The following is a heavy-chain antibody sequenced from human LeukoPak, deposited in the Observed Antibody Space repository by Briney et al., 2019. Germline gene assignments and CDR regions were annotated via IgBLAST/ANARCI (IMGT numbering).Heavy chain of an antibody. CDR2: IYYSGST. Sequence: PSETLYLTCTVSGGSISSSSYYWGWIRQPPGKGLEWIGSIYYSGSTYYNPSLKSRVTISVDTSKNQFSLKLSSVTAADTAVYYCARHGSQLWTPYYFDYWGQGTLVTVSS. J-gene: IGHJ4*02. V-gene: IGHV4-39*01. D-gene: IGHD5-18*01. CDR3: ARHGSQLWTPYYFDY. CDR1: GGSISSSSYY.